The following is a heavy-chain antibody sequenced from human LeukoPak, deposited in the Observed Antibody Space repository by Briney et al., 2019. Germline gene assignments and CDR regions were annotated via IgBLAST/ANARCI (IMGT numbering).Heavy chain of an antibody. V-gene: IGHV4-31*03. CDR2: IYYSGST. D-gene: IGHD3-16*02. CDR3: ARGRDYVWGSYRPYFDY. J-gene: IGHJ4*02. Sequence: PSETLSLTCTVSGGSISSGGYYWSWIRQHPGKGLEWIGYIYYSGSTHYNPSLKSRVTISVDTSKNQFSLKLSSVTAADTAVYYCARGRDYVWGSYRPYFDYWGQGTLVTVSS. CDR1: GGSISSGGYY.